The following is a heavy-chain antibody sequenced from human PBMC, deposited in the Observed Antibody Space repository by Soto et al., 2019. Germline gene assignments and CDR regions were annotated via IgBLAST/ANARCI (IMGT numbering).Heavy chain of an antibody. CDR3: ARTLGDYYDSSGYGWYFDL. D-gene: IGHD3-22*01. CDR1: GGSISSGGYS. J-gene: IGHJ2*01. Sequence: QLQLQESGSGLVKPSQTLSLTCAVSGGSISSGGYSWSWIRQPPGKGLEWIGYIYHSGSTYYNPSLKSRVTISVDRSKNQFSLKLSYVTAADKAVYYCARTLGDYYDSSGYGWYFDLWGRGTLVTVSS. V-gene: IGHV4-30-2*01. CDR2: IYHSGST.